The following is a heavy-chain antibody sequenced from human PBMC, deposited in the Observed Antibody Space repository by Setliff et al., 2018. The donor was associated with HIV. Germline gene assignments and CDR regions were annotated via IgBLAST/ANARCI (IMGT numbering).Heavy chain of an antibody. D-gene: IGHD6-19*01. J-gene: IGHJ4*02. Sequence: SETLSLTCTASGGSINRTDHYWGWIRQSPGKRLEWIGSVSQSGSTYYNPSLRSRVTISVDTSTNQFSLNLASVTAADTAVYYCTRRFEKWLAFDYWGQGTLVTVSS. CDR3: TRRFEKWLAFDY. CDR1: GGSINRTDHY. V-gene: IGHV4-39*01. CDR2: VSQSGST.